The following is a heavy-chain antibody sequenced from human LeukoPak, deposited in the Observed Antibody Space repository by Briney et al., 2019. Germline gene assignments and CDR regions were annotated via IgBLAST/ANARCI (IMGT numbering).Heavy chain of an antibody. CDR2: MYYSGST. CDR1: GGSISSSSYY. CDR3: AGSGWNGGPFDN. D-gene: IGHD6-19*01. J-gene: IGHJ4*02. Sequence: SETLSLTCTVSGGSISSSSYYWGWIRQPPGRGLEWIGSMYYSGSTHYNPSLKSRVTISLDTSKNQFSLKLSSVTAADTAVYYCAGSGWNGGPFDNWGQGTLVTVSS. V-gene: IGHV4-39*07.